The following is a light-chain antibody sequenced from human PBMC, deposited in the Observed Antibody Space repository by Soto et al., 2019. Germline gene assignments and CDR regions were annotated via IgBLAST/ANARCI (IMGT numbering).Light chain of an antibody. V-gene: IGKV2-28*01. CDR3: MQSLQAPFT. Sequence: DIVMTQSPLSLPVTPGEPASISCRSSQSLLHRNGYNSLDWYLQKPGQSPQLLIFLGSNRASGVPDRFSGSGSDTDFTLQITRVEAEDVGIYYCMQSLQAPFTFDGGTKVEI. CDR1: QSLLHRNGYNS. J-gene: IGKJ4*01. CDR2: LGS.